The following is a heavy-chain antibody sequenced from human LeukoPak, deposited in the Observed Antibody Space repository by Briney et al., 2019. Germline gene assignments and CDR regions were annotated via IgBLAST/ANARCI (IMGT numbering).Heavy chain of an antibody. CDR1: GFTFDNYV. Sequence: GGSLRLSCAASGFTFDNYVMNWVRQAPGKGLEWVANIKQDGSEKYYVDSVKGRFTISRDNAKNSLYLQMNSLRAEDTAVYYCARTSGSYYLYYYYYMDVWGKGTTVTVSS. V-gene: IGHV3-7*01. D-gene: IGHD1-26*01. CDR3: ARTSGSYYLYYYYYMDV. CDR2: IKQDGSEK. J-gene: IGHJ6*03.